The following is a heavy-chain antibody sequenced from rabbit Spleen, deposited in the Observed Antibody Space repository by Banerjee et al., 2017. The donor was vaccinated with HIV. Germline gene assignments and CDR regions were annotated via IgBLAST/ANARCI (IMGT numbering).Heavy chain of an antibody. D-gene: IGHD8-1*01. CDR3: ARRGAGNSDVSTRLDL. CDR2: IYGDSSGST. Sequence: QEQLEESGGGLVKPGGTLTLTCKASGFSFSSGHFMCWVRQAPGKGLEWIGCIYGDSSGSTYYASWAKGRFTISKTSSTTVTLQMTSLTAADTATYFCARRGAGNSDVSTRLDLWGQGTLVTVS. V-gene: IGHV1S45*01. CDR1: GFSFSSGHF. J-gene: IGHJ3*01.